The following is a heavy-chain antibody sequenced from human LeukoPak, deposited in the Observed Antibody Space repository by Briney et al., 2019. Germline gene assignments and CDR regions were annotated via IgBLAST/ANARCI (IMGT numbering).Heavy chain of an antibody. V-gene: IGHV3-48*03. CDR1: GFTFSSYE. CDR3: ARVPKAVAGTPYYSYYYYMDV. D-gene: IGHD6-19*01. Sequence: PGGSPRLSCAASGFTFSSYEMNWVRQAPGKGLEWVSYISSSGSTIYYADSVKGRFTISRDNAKNSLYLQMNSLRAEDTAVYHCARVPKAVAGTPYYSYYYYMDVWGKGTTVTVSS. J-gene: IGHJ6*03. CDR2: ISSSGSTI.